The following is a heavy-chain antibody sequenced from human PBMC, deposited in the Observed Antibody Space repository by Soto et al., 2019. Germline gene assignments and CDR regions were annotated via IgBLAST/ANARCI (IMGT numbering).Heavy chain of an antibody. D-gene: IGHD3-22*01. V-gene: IGHV1-69*02. CDR2: IIPILGIA. CDR1: GGTFSSYT. Sequence: SVKVSCKASGGTFSSYTISWVRQAPGQGLEWMGRIIPILGIANYAQKFQGRVTITADKSTSTSYMELSSLRSEDTAVYYCARLWYYYDSSGYYLADDAFDIWGQ. J-gene: IGHJ3*02. CDR3: ARLWYYYDSSGYYLADDAFDI.